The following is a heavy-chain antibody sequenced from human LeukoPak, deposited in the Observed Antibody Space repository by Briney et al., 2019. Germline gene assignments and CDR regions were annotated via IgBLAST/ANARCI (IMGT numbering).Heavy chain of an antibody. CDR1: GFTFSSYA. Sequence: PGGSLRLSCAASGFTFSSYAMSWVRQAPGKGLEWVSAISGSGGSTYYADSVKDRFTISRDNSKNTLYLQMNSLRAEDTAVYYCAKIRSGYQLQINWFDPWGQGTLVTVSS. CDR3: AKIRSGYQLQINWFDP. D-gene: IGHD2-2*01. V-gene: IGHV3-23*01. CDR2: ISGSGGST. J-gene: IGHJ5*02.